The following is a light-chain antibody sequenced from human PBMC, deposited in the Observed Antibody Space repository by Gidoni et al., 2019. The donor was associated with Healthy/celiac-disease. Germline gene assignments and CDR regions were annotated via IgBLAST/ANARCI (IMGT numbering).Light chain of an antibody. J-gene: IGKJ4*01. Sequence: EIVLTQSPATLSLSPGERATLSCRASQSVSSYLAWYQQKPGQAPRLRSYDASNRATGIPARFSGSGSGTDVTLTISSLEPEDFAVYYCQQRSNWPPARTFGGGTKVEIK. CDR1: QSVSSY. CDR3: QQRSNWPPART. CDR2: DAS. V-gene: IGKV3-11*01.